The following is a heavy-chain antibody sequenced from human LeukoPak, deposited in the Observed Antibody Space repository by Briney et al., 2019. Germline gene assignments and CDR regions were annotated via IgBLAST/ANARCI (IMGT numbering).Heavy chain of an antibody. J-gene: IGHJ3*02. CDR2: ISYDGSNK. CDR1: GLTFSSYA. Sequence: GGSLRLSCVVSGLTFSSYAMHWVRQAPGKGLEWVAVISYDGSNKYYADSVKGRFTISRDNSKNTLYLQMNSLRAEDTAVYYCARDQVDAFDIWGQGTMVTVSS. CDR3: ARDQVDAFDI. V-gene: IGHV3-30-3*01.